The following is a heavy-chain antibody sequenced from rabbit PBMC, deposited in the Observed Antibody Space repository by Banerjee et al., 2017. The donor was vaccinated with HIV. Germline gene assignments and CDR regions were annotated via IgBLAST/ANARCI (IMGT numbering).Heavy chain of an antibody. CDR3: ARSTYAYGGYAGAFNL. CDR1: GFDFSSYYM. CDR2: IYGGSGST. D-gene: IGHD4-2*01. J-gene: IGHJ4*01. Sequence: QEQLVESGGGLVKPEGSLTLSCKASGFDFSSYYMSWVRQAPGKGLEWIGIIYGGSGSTYYASWAKGRFTISKTSSTTVTLQMTSLTAADTATYFCARSTYAYGGYAGAFNLWGPGTLVTVS. V-gene: IGHV1S45*01.